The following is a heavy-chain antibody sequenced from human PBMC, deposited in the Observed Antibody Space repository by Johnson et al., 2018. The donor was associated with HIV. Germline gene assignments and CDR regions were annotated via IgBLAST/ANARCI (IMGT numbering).Heavy chain of an antibody. CDR1: GFTFSSYA. V-gene: IGHV3-30-3*01. D-gene: IGHD6-6*01. CDR2: ISYDGSNK. J-gene: IGHJ3*02. CDR3: ASPIEYSSSADAFDI. Sequence: QVQLVESGGGVVQPGRSLRLSCAASGFTFSSYAMHWVRQAPGKGLEWVAVISYDGSNKYYADSVKGRFTISRDNSKNTVFLQMNSLRAEDTAVYYCASPIEYSSSADAFDIWGQGTMVTVSS.